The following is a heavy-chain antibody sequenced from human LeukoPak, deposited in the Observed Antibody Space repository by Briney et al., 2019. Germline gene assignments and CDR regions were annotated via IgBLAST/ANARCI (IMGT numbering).Heavy chain of an antibody. CDR1: GYNLVSYW. Sequence: GESLKISFKASGYNLVSYWIAWVRRMPGRGLGWMGVIYPGDSESRYSSSFQGQVTISVDKSINSAYLQWSSLKASDTAMYYCARHSDCGGDCPFDYWGQGTLVTVSS. V-gene: IGHV5-51*01. J-gene: IGHJ4*02. CDR2: IYPGDSES. CDR3: ARHSDCGGDCPFDY. D-gene: IGHD2-21*02.